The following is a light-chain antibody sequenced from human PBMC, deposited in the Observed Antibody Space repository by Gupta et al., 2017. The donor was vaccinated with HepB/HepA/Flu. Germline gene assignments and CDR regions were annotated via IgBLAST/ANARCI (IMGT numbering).Light chain of an antibody. CDR3: QQSCSSPLA. CDR1: PSISSY. CDR2: AAS. V-gene: IGKV1-39*01. Sequence: KLPPSPSSLSAPVGDSVPLTCRARPSISSYLNWYQQKPGKAPKLLISAASTLQSGVPARFSGSGSGTEFTLTISRLEPEDFATYYCQQSCSSPLAFGHGTKVDIK. J-gene: IGKJ3*01.